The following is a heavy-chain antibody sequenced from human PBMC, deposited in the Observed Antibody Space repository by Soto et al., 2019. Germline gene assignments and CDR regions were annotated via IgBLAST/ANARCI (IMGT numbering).Heavy chain of an antibody. J-gene: IGHJ6*02. CDR2: ISGSGGST. V-gene: IGHV3-23*01. D-gene: IGHD4-17*01. CDR1: GFTFSSYA. CDR3: AKDIPYGDYEFGYYYYYGMDV. Sequence: GGSLRLSCAASGFTFSSYAMSWVRQAPGKGLEWVSAISGSGGSTYDADSVKGRFTISRDNSKNTLYLQMNSLRAEDTAVYYCAKDIPYGDYEFGYYYYYGMDVWGQGTTVTVSS.